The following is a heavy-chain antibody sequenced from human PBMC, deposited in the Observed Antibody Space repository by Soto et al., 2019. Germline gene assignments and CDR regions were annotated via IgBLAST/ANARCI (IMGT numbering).Heavy chain of an antibody. CDR2: ISYDGSNK. J-gene: IGHJ4*02. V-gene: IGHV3-30-3*01. CDR3: ARDPWELLGY. D-gene: IGHD1-26*01. Sequence: GGSLRLSCAASGFTFSSYAMHWVRQAPGKGLEWVAVISYDGSNKYYADSVKGRFTISRDNSKNTLYLQMNSLRAEDTAVYYCARDPWELLGYWGQGTLVTVSS. CDR1: GFTFSSYA.